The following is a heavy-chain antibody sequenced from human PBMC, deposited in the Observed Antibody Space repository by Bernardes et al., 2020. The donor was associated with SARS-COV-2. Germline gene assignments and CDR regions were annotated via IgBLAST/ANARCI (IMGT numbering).Heavy chain of an antibody. CDR2: IRQDGSAK. CDR1: GFSFGDFW. J-gene: IGHJ5*02. V-gene: IGHV3-7*03. D-gene: IGHD2-2*01. CDR3: ARGPAAFGDWFDP. Sequence: GGSLRLSCVASGFSFGDFWMTWVRQAPGEGLEWVANIRQDGSAKYYMDSVEGRFTISRDNAKSSLYLQIDSLRAEDTAIYYCARGPAAFGDWFDPWGQGTLVTVSS.